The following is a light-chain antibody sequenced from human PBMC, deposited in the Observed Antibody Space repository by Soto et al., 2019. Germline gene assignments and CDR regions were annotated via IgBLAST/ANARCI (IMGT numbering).Light chain of an antibody. Sequence: DIVMTQSPDSLAVSLGERATINCKSSQSVLYSSNNKNYLAWYQQKPGQPPKLLIDWASTRESGVPDRFSGSGSVTDFTLTISSLQAEDVAVYYCQQYYSTPPYTFGQGTKLEIK. CDR1: QSVLYSSNNKNY. J-gene: IGKJ2*01. V-gene: IGKV4-1*01. CDR3: QQYYSTPPYT. CDR2: WAS.